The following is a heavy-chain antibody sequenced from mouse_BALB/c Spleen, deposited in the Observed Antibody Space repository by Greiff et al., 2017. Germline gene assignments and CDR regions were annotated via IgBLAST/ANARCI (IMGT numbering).Heavy chain of an antibody. CDR3: ARAGGNYPFAY. CDR2: INPYNDGT. V-gene: IGHV1-14*01. CDR1: GYTFTSYV. J-gene: IGHJ3*01. D-gene: IGHD2-1*01. Sequence: VQLKESGPELVKPGASVKMSCKASGYTFTSYVMHWVKQKPGQGLEWIGYINPYNDGTKYNEKFKGKATLTSDKSSSTAYMELSSLTSEDSAVYYCARAGGNYPFAYWGQGTLVTVSA.